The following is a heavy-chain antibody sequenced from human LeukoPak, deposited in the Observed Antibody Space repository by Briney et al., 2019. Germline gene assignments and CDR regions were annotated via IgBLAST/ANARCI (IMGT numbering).Heavy chain of an antibody. CDR3: ARDLGYYDSSGWGAFDI. Sequence: SETLSLTCAVSGGSIGSGGYSWSWIRQPPGKGLEWIGYIYHSGSTYYNPSLKSRVTTSVDRSKNQFSLKLSSVTAADTAVYYCARDLGYYDSSGWGAFDIWGQGTMVTVSS. CDR2: IYHSGST. CDR1: GGSIGSGGYS. V-gene: IGHV4-30-2*01. J-gene: IGHJ3*02. D-gene: IGHD3-22*01.